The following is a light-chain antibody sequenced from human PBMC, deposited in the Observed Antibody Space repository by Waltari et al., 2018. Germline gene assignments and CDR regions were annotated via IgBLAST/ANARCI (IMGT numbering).Light chain of an antibody. J-gene: IGKJ2*01. CDR3: QQYYFTPYT. V-gene: IGKV1-NL1*01. CDR1: QYISDS. Sequence: DIQMTQSPSSQSASVGDRVTITCRASQYISDSSAWYQQKPGKAPKLLLSAASILKSGVPPRFSGSASGTVYTLTISSLQPDDFATYYCQQYYFTPYTFGQGTKLEIK. CDR2: AAS.